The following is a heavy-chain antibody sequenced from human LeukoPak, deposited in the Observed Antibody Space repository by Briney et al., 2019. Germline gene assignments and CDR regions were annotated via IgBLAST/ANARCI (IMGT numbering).Heavy chain of an antibody. V-gene: IGHV3-74*01. J-gene: IGHJ4*02. D-gene: IGHD2/OR15-2a*01. CDR2: INSDGSWT. CDR1: GNYW. Sequence: GGSLRLSCAASGNYWMHWVRQAPGKGLVWVSHINSDGSWTSYADSVKGRFTISKDNAKNTVYLQMSNLRAEDTAVYYCVSFYEAYWGRGTLVTVSS. CDR3: VSFYEAY.